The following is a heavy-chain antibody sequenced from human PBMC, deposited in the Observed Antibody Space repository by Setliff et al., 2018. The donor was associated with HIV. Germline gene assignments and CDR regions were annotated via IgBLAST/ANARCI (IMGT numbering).Heavy chain of an antibody. D-gene: IGHD1-7*01. J-gene: IGHJ4*02. V-gene: IGHV1-18*01. Sequence: ASVKVSCKASGYTFTSYGISWVRQAPGQGLEWMGWISAYNGNTNYAQKLQGRVTMTTDTSTSTAYMGLRSLRSDDTAVYYCAKDRDFQELSDWGQGTLVTVSS. CDR1: GYTFTSYG. CDR3: AKDRDFQELSD. CDR2: ISAYNGNT.